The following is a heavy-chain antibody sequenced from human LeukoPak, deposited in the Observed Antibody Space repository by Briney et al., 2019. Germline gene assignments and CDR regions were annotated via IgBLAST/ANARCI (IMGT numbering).Heavy chain of an antibody. Sequence: PSETLSLTCTVSGGSISSSSYYWGWIRQPPGKGLEWIGSIYYSGSTYHNPSLKSRVTISVDTSKNQFSLKLSSVTAADTAVYYCARGNSCYFDYWGQGTLVTVSS. CDR1: GGSISSSSYY. J-gene: IGHJ4*02. CDR2: IYYSGST. D-gene: IGHD4-23*01. CDR3: ARGNSCYFDY. V-gene: IGHV4-39*01.